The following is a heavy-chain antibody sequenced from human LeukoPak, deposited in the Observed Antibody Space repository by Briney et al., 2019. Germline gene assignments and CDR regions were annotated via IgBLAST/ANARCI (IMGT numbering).Heavy chain of an antibody. V-gene: IGHV3-74*01. J-gene: IGHJ6*03. CDR2: INNDGSST. CDR1: GFTFSSYW. D-gene: IGHD3-22*01. Sequence: GGSLRLSCGASGFTFSSYWMHWVRQAPGKGLVWVSRINNDGSSTSYADSVQGRFTISRDNAKNTLYLQMNSLRAEDTALYYCARGDSSAYYYMDVWGKGTTVTVSS. CDR3: ARGDSSAYYYMDV.